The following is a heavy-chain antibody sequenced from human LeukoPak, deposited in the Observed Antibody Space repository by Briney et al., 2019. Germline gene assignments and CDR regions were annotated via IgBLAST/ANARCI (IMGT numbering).Heavy chain of an antibody. J-gene: IGHJ4*02. CDR3: AKDSTPTGGVW. Sequence: PGGSLRLSCAASGFTFSSYAMSWVRQAPGKGLEWVSAISGAGGSTYYADSVKGRFTIYRDNSKNTLYLKMNSLRAEATAVYYCAKDSTPTGGVWWGQGTLVTVSS. D-gene: IGHD3-16*01. V-gene: IGHV3-23*01. CDR1: GFTFSSYA. CDR2: ISGAGGST.